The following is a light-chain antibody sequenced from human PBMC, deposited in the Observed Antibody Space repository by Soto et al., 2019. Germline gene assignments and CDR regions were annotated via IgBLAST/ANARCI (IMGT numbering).Light chain of an antibody. V-gene: IGLV2-18*02. Sequence: QSALTQPPSVSGSPGQSVTISCTGTHDRVSWYQQPPGTAPKVIIYEVSNRPSGVPDRFSGSKSGNTASLTISGLQAEDEADYYCSSFTDNSVLFGGGTQLTVL. CDR1: HDR. CDR2: EVS. J-gene: IGLJ2*01. CDR3: SSFTDNSVL.